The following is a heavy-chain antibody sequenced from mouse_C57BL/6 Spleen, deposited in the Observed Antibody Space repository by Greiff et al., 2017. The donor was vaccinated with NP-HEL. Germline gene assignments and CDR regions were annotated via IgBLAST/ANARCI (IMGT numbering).Heavy chain of an antibody. D-gene: IGHD6-1*01. Sequence: MLVESGGGLVKPGGSLKLSCAASGFTFSSYAMSWVRQTPEKRLEWVATISDGGSYTYYPDNVKGRFTISRDNAKNNLYLQMSHLKSEDTAMYYCARDSRGYFDYWGQGTTLTVSS. CDR2: ISDGGSYT. CDR1: GFTFSSYA. V-gene: IGHV5-4*03. CDR3: ARDSRGYFDY. J-gene: IGHJ2*01.